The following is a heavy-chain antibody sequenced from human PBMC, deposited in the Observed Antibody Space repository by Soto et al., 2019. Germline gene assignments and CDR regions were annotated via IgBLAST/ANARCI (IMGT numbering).Heavy chain of an antibody. J-gene: IGHJ5*02. CDR3: ATRPPHIVVTLIPSPS. CDR2: IYHSGST. CDR1: GGSISSGDYY. D-gene: IGHD2-21*02. V-gene: IGHV4-30-4*01. Sequence: SETLSLTCTVSGGSISSGDYYWSWIRQPPGKGLEWIGYIYHSGSTYYSPSLKSRVTISVDKPKNQFSLKLSSMTGADTAVYYCATRPPHIVVTLIPSPSWHQGPPVTVSP.